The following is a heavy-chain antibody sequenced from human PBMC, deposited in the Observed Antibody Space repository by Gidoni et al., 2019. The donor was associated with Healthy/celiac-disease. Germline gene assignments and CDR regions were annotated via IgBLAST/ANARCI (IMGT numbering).Heavy chain of an antibody. CDR3: ARDRRDFWSGYYTAQGYYGMDV. J-gene: IGHJ6*02. CDR2: IYPSGST. V-gene: IGHV4-4*02. CDR1: GGSISSSNW. D-gene: IGHD3-3*01. Sequence: QVQLQESGPGLLKPSGTLSLSCAVPGGSISSSNWWRWVRQPPGKGLEWIGEIYPSGSTNYNPSLKSRVTISVDKSKNQFSLKLSSVTAADTAVYYCARDRRDFWSGYYTAQGYYGMDVWGQGTTVTVSS.